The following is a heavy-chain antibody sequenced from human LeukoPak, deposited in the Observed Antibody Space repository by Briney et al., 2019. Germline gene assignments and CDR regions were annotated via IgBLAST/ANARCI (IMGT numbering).Heavy chain of an antibody. V-gene: IGHV3-73*01. Sequence: PGGSLRLSCAASGFTFSGSAMHWVRQASGKGLEWVGRIRSKANSYATAYAASVKGRFTISRDDSKNTAYLQMNSLKTEDTAVYYCPSRLHLKGYCSRGSCYFEHWGQGTLVTVSS. CDR1: GFTFSGSA. D-gene: IGHD2-15*01. CDR2: IRSKANSYAT. J-gene: IGHJ4*02. CDR3: PSRLHLKGYCSRGSCYFEH.